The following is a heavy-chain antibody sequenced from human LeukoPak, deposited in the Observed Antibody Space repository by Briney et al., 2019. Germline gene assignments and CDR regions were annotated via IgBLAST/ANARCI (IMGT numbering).Heavy chain of an antibody. CDR2: IKQDGSEK. J-gene: IGHJ4*02. V-gene: IGHV3-7*01. Sequence: PGGSLRLSCAASGFTFSSYWMSWVRQAPGKGLEWVANIKQDGSEKYYVDSVKGRFTISRDNAKNSLYLQMNSLRAEDTAVYYCARESITGDRDFDYWGQGTLITVSS. CDR1: GFTFSSYW. CDR3: ARESITGDRDFDY. D-gene: IGHD7-27*01.